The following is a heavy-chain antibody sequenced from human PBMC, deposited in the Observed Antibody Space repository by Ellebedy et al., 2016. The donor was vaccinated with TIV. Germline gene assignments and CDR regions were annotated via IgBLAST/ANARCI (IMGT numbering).Heavy chain of an antibody. Sequence: GESLKISCEASRLKFGRNWIHWVRQAPGKGLVWVSRVNSDGIDSNYADSVKGRFILSRDNARNSLDLQMNSLRGEDTAVYYCARGRGGNTGSDYFDYWGQGTLVTVSS. CDR2: VNSDGIDS. J-gene: IGHJ4*02. D-gene: IGHD1-14*01. CDR1: RLKFGRNW. V-gene: IGHV3-74*01. CDR3: ARGRGGNTGSDYFDY.